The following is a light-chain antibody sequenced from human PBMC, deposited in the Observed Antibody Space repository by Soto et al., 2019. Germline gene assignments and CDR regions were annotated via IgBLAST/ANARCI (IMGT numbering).Light chain of an antibody. Sequence: DLQMTQSPSSLSASVGDRVTITCRASQSVSTYLNWYQQKPGKAPKLLIHAASSVQSGVPSRFSGSGSGTDFTLTISNLQPEDFATYYCQQSYRTSLTFGGGTKVEIK. J-gene: IGKJ4*01. V-gene: IGKV1-39*01. CDR1: QSVSTY. CDR2: AAS. CDR3: QQSYRTSLT.